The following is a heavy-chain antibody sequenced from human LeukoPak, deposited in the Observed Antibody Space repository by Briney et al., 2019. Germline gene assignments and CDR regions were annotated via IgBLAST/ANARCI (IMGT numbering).Heavy chain of an antibody. V-gene: IGHV3-48*04. CDR1: GFTFSSYS. Sequence: GGSLRLSCAASGFTFSSYSMNWVRQAPGKGLEWVSYISSSSSTIYYADSVKGRFTISRDNAKNSLYLQMNSLRAEDTAVYYCARDYSSSWTVFDYWGQGTLVTVSS. CDR2: ISSSSSTI. D-gene: IGHD6-13*01. J-gene: IGHJ4*02. CDR3: ARDYSSSWTVFDY.